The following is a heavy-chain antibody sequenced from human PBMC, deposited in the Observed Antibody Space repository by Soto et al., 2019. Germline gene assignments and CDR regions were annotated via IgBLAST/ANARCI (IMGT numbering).Heavy chain of an antibody. V-gene: IGHV4-39*02. CDR1: GGSISSGYYY. CDR3: ARERGYYYDSSGYSHAFDI. J-gene: IGHJ3*02. CDR2: IYYSGST. D-gene: IGHD3-22*01. Sequence: PSETLSLTCSVSGGSISSGYYYWGWIRQPPGKGPEWIRSIYYSGSTYYNPSLKSRVTISVDTSKNQFSLKLSSVTAADTAVYYCARERGYYYDSSGYSHAFDIWGQGTMVTVSS.